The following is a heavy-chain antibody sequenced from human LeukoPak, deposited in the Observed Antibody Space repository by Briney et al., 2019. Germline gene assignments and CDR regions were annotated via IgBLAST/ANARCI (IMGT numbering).Heavy chain of an antibody. V-gene: IGHV4-59*01. D-gene: IGHD2-2*01. CDR1: GGSISSYY. CDR3: ARETSWLGGDAFDI. CDR2: IHHSGST. Sequence: SEILSLTCSVSGGSISSYYWSWIRQPPGRRLEWIGDIHHSGSTHYNPSLKSRVTISMDTSKNQFSLKLSSVTAADTAVYYCARETSWLGGDAFDIWGPGTMVSVSS. J-gene: IGHJ3*02.